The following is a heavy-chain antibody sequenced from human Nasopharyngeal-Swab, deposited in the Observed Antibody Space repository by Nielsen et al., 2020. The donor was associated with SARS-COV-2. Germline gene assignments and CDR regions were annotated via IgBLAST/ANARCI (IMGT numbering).Heavy chain of an antibody. CDR1: GYTFTSYG. D-gene: IGHD2-2*01. CDR3: ARDRGYCSSTSCYDNWFDP. Sequence: ASVKVSCKASGYTFTSYGISWVRQAPRQGLEWMGWISAYNGNTNYAQKLQGRVTMTTDTSTSTAYMGLRSLRSDDTAVYYCARDRGYCSSTSCYDNWFDPWGQGTLVTVSS. V-gene: IGHV1-18*01. J-gene: IGHJ5*02. CDR2: ISAYNGNT.